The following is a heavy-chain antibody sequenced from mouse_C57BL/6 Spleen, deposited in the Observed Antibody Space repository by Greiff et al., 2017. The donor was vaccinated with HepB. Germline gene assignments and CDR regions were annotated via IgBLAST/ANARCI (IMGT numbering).Heavy chain of an antibody. Sequence: QVQLKQPGAELVKPGASVKMSCKASGYTFTSYWITWVKQRPGQGLEWIGDINRGSGSTNYNEKFKSKATLTVDTSSSTSYMQLSSLTSEDSAVYYCARGGTRVTTDYWGQGTTLTVSS. J-gene: IGHJ2*01. V-gene: IGHV1-55*01. CDR3: ARGGTRVTTDY. CDR2: INRGSGST. D-gene: IGHD2-2*01. CDR1: GYTFTSYW.